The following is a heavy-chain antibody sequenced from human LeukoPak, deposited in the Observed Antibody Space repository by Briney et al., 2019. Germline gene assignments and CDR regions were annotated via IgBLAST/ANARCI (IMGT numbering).Heavy chain of an antibody. J-gene: IGHJ4*02. D-gene: IGHD2-2*01. CDR2: ISYDGSNK. V-gene: IGHV3-30*01. Sequence: PGRSLRLSCAASGFTFSSYAMHGVRQAPGKGLEWVAVISYDGSNKYYADSVKGRFTISRDNSKNTLYLQMNSLRAEDTAVYYCATLPRSTTFDYWGQGTLVTVSS. CDR3: ATLPRSTTFDY. CDR1: GFTFSSYA.